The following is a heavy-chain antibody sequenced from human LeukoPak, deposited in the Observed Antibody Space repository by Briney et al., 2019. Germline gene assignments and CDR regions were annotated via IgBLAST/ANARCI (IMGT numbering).Heavy chain of an antibody. V-gene: IGHV3-9*01. CDR1: GFTLDDYA. Sequence: AGGSLRLSCAGSGFTLDDYAMHWVRQAPGKGLEWGSGVSWNSGTIDYADSVKGRFTISRDNAKNSLYLQMNSLRAEDTALYYCAKDVAYNRGAFDVWGQGTMVTVSS. CDR3: AKDVAYNRGAFDV. J-gene: IGHJ3*01. D-gene: IGHD1-14*01. CDR2: VSWNSGTI.